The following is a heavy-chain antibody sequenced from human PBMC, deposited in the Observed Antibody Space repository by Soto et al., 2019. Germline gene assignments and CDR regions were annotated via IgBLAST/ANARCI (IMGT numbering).Heavy chain of an antibody. CDR1: GGSISGYY. CDR3: ARGASGYYPLAWFDP. CDR2: MYYSEIS. J-gene: IGHJ5*02. D-gene: IGHD3-3*01. V-gene: IGHV4-59*01. Sequence: SETLSLTCTVSGGSISGYYWSWIRQPPGKGLEWIGYMYYSEISNYNPSLKSRVTILLDTPKNQFSLKLSSVTAADSAVYYCARGASGYYPLAWFDPWGQGTLVTVSS.